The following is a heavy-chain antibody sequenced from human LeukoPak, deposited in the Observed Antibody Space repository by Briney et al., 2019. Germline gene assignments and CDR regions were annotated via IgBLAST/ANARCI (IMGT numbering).Heavy chain of an antibody. V-gene: IGHV1-46*01. CDR3: ARDLAGFEYSSPPGGMGFDY. D-gene: IGHD6-6*01. CDR2: INPSGGST. J-gene: IGHJ4*02. CDR1: GYTFTSYY. Sequence: ASVKVSCKASGYTFTSYYMHWVRQAPGQGLEWMGIINPSGGSTSYAQKFQGRVTMTRDTSTSTVYMELSSLRSEDTAVYYCARDLAGFEYSSPPGGMGFDYWGQGTLVTVSS.